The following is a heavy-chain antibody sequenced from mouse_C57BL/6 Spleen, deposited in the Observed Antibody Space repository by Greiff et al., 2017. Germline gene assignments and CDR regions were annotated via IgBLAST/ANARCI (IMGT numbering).Heavy chain of an antibody. V-gene: IGHV5-4*01. D-gene: IGHD3-2*02. CDR2: ISDGGSYT. J-gene: IGHJ3*01. Sequence: EVKLEESGGGLVKPGGSLKLSCAASGFTFSSYAMSWVRQTPEKRLEWVATISDGGSYTYYPDNVKGRFTISRDNAKNNLYLQMSHLKSEDTAMYYCARDLLIDSSGSGFAYWGQGTLVAVSA. CDR3: ARDLLIDSSGSGFAY. CDR1: GFTFSSYA.